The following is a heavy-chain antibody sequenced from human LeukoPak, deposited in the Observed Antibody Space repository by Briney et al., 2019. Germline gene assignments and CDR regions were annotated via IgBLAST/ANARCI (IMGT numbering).Heavy chain of an antibody. CDR3: ARSGYSYGPRSVDY. Sequence: GGSLRLSCVASGFTFRSYSMNWVRQAPGKGLEWVSYVSVSSSTIYYADSVKGRFTISRDSAKNSVYLQMNSLRAEDTAVYYCARSGYSYGPRSVDYWGQGTLVTVSS. J-gene: IGHJ4*02. CDR2: VSVSSSTI. CDR1: GFTFRSYS. V-gene: IGHV3-48*01. D-gene: IGHD5-18*01.